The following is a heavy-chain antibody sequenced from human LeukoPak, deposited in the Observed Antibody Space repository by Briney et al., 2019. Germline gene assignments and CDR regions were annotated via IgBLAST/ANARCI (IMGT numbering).Heavy chain of an antibody. J-gene: IGHJ4*02. D-gene: IGHD3-10*01. V-gene: IGHV1-69*05. CDR1: GYTFTGYY. CDR3: ARARGRDYYPTDY. Sequence: SVKVSXKASGYTFTGYYMHWVRQAPGQGLEWMGRIIPIFGTANYAQKFQGRVTITTDESTSTAYMELSSLRSEDTAVYYCARARGRDYYPTDYWGQGTLVTVSS. CDR2: IIPIFGTA.